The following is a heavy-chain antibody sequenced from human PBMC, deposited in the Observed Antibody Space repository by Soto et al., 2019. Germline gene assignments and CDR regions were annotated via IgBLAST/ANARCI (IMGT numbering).Heavy chain of an antibody. Sequence: GWSLLLSCSASGFTFSSHGMHWIRQAPGKGLEWVAVLSFDGHHKYFADSVKGRFTISRDNSRSTLYLHMNSLRVEDTAVYYCAKDRLSDHFDSSGLDHCGQGSLVTVYS. CDR2: LSFDGHHK. CDR3: AKDRLSDHFDSSGLDH. CDR1: GFTFSSHG. D-gene: IGHD3-22*01. V-gene: IGHV3-30*18. J-gene: IGHJ4*02.